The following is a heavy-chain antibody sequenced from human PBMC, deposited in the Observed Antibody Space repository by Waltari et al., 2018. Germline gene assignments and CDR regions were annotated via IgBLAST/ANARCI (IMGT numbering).Heavy chain of an antibody. J-gene: IGHJ4*02. D-gene: IGHD3-3*01. CDR3: ARQDRFSYYFDY. Sequence: QVQLVESGGGVVQPGRSLRLSCAASGFTFSRYGMHWVRQAPGKGLEWVAVIWYDGSNKYYADSVKGRFTISRDNSKNTLYLQMNSLRAEDTAVYYCARQDRFSYYFDYWGQGTLVTVSS. CDR1: GFTFSRYG. CDR2: IWYDGSNK. V-gene: IGHV3-33*01.